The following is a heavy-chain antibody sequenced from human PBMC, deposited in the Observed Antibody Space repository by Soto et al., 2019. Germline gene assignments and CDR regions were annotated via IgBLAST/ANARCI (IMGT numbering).Heavy chain of an antibody. Sequence: QVQLVQSGAEVKKPGASVKVSCKASGYTFSTYGISWVRQDPGQGLEWMGWVSTYNGNIKYAQKFQGRVTMTTDTATSTAYMELRSLGSDDTAVYYCARAPHTCSSWSYHYDGMDVWGQGTTVTVS. CDR3: ARAPHTCSSWSYHYDGMDV. D-gene: IGHD6-13*01. CDR1: GYTFSTYG. V-gene: IGHV1-18*01. CDR2: VSTYNGNI. J-gene: IGHJ6*02.